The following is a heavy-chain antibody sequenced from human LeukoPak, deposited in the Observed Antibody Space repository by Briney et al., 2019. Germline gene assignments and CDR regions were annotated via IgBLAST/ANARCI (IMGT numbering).Heavy chain of an antibody. CDR3: ARLPGASYYYYYMDV. CDR2: ISYDGSHK. V-gene: IGHV3-30*03. Sequence: GGSLRLSCAASGFTFSSDGMHWVRQALGKGLEWVAVISYDGSHKYYADSVKGRFTISRDNAKNSLYLQMNSLRAEDTAVYYCARLPGASYYYYYMDVWGKGTTVTVSS. J-gene: IGHJ6*03. CDR1: GFTFSSDG. D-gene: IGHD2-2*01.